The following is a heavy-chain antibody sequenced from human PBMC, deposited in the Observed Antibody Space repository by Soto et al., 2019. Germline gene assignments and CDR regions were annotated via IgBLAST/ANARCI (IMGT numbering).Heavy chain of an antibody. CDR3: ARHTPAISISDH. V-gene: IGHV4-39*01. CDR2: IYYSGST. J-gene: IGHJ4*02. Sequence: SETLSLTCTVSGGSISVSSYYWDWIRQPPGKGLEWIGSIYYSGSTYYNPSLKSRVTISVDTSKNQFSLKLSSVTAADTAVYYCARHTPAISISDHWGQGTLVTVSS. CDR1: GGSISVSSYY. D-gene: IGHD2-15*01.